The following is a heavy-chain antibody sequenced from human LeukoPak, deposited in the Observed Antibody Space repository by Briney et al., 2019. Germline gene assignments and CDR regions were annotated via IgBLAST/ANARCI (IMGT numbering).Heavy chain of an antibody. CDR2: IYYSRTT. CDR1: GGSFSSGTDY. V-gene: IGHV4-31*03. D-gene: IGHD6-13*01. Sequence: SPTLSLTCTVSGGSFSSGTDYWRWIRPPPGEGLERLRYIYYSRTTYYNPFLRSRVNISIDTSKNQSSLKLTSVTAADTAVYFCAKAPIAATGSGVWLDPGGQGTLVTVSS. CDR3: AKAPIAATGSGVWLDP. J-gene: IGHJ5*02.